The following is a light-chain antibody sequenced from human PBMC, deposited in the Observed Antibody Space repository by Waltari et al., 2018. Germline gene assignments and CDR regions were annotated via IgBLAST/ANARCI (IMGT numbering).Light chain of an antibody. J-gene: IGKJ1*01. CDR1: QSVRSY. CDR2: GAT. CDR3: QQSSSTPPT. Sequence: TCRAIQSVRSYLKWYQQKPGRAPKLLMYGATTLQSGVPSRFRGTESGTDFTLTISNLQPEDFAIYYCQQSSSTPPTFGQGTKV. V-gene: IGKV1-39*01.